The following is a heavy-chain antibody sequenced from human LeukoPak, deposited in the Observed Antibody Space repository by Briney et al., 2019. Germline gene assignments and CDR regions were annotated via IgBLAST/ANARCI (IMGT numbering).Heavy chain of an antibody. J-gene: IGHJ3*02. Sequence: SETLSLTCTVSGGSISSGSYYWSWIRQPPGKGLEWIGRIYSSGSTNYNPSLKSRVTISVDTSKNQFSLKLSSVTAADTAVYYCARARGEYYDFWSGYPDAFDIWGQGTMVTVSS. CDR2: IYSSGST. D-gene: IGHD3-3*01. CDR3: ARARGEYYDFWSGYPDAFDI. V-gene: IGHV4-61*02. CDR1: GGSISSGSYY.